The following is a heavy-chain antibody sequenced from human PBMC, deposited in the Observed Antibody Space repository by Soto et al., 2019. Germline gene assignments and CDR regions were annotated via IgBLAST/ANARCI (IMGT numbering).Heavy chain of an antibody. CDR2: ISWNGANI. Sequence: EVQLVESGGGLVQPGRSLRLSCAASGFTFDDYAMHWVRQAPGKGLEWVSGISWNGANIGYVDSVRGRFTISRDNAKNSLYLQMNNLRPYDTALYYCAKDVGRQWLDSGRDYWGQGTRVTVSS. CDR3: AKDVGRQWLDSGRDY. D-gene: IGHD6-19*01. V-gene: IGHV3-9*01. J-gene: IGHJ4*02. CDR1: GFTFDDYA.